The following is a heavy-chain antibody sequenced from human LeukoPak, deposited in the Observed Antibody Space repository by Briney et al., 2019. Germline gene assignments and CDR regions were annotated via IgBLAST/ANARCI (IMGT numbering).Heavy chain of an antibody. CDR3: AELGITMIGGV. CDR1: GFTFRYYG. J-gene: IGHJ6*04. Sequence: GGSLRLSCEVSGFTFRYYGMHWVRQAPGKGLEWVAFIVFDGSNKEYEDSVKGRFTISRDNSKNTVYLQMNSLRAEDTAVYYCAELGITMIGGVWGKGTTVTISS. D-gene: IGHD3-10*02. CDR2: IVFDGSNK. V-gene: IGHV3-30*02.